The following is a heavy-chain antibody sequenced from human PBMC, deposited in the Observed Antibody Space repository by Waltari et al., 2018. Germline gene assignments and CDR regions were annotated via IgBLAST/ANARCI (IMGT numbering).Heavy chain of an antibody. V-gene: IGHV3-30*02. CDR3: GKDNYDSSGFPGY. J-gene: IGHJ4*02. CDR2: IRYDGSNK. Sequence: QVQLVESGGGVVQPGGSLRLSCAASGFTFSSYGMHWVRQAPGKGLEWVAFIRYDGSNKYYADSVKGRFTISRDNSKNTLYLQMNSLRAEDTAVYYCGKDNYDSSGFPGYWGQGTLVTVSS. D-gene: IGHD3-22*01. CDR1: GFTFSSYG.